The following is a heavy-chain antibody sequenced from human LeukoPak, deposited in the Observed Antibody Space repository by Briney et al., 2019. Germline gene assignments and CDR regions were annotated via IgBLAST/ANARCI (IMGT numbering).Heavy chain of an antibody. J-gene: IGHJ4*02. V-gene: IGHV3-7*01. D-gene: IGHD1-26*01. Sequence: GGSLRLSCTTSGITFSNSWMSWVRQAPGKGLEWVATIRPDGSEGYYADSVRGRFTISRDNSKNSFYLQMSSLRAEDTAVFYCAKGGARLHSYYFDYWGQGTLVTVSS. CDR3: AKGGARLHSYYFDY. CDR1: GITFSNSW. CDR2: IRPDGSEG.